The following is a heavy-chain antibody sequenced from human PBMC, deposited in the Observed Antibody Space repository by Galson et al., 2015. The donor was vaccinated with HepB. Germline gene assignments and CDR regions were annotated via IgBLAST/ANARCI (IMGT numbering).Heavy chain of an antibody. CDR1: TFTFSTYA. Sequence: SLRLSCAVSTFTFSTYAMSWVRQAPGKGLEWVSAISPSGGSTYYADSVKGRFTISRDNVKNTLYLQMNGLRAEDTAVYYCAKGQSGSYSPGDFDYWGQGTLVTVSS. CDR2: ISPSGGST. D-gene: IGHD1-26*01. V-gene: IGHV3-23*01. CDR3: AKGQSGSYSPGDFDY. J-gene: IGHJ4*02.